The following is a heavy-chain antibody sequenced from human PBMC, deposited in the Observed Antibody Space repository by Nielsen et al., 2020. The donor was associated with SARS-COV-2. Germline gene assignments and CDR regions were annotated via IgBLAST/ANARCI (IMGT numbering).Heavy chain of an antibody. CDR1: GFTISSYG. J-gene: IGHJ5*02. Sequence: GGSLRLSCAASGFTISSYGMSWVRQAPGKGLEWVSVISGSGGSTYYADSVKGRFTISRDNSKNTLYLQMNSLRAEDTAVYYCAKDQDYYDSSGHPWGQGTLVTVSS. D-gene: IGHD3-22*01. CDR3: AKDQDYYDSSGHP. V-gene: IGHV3-23*01. CDR2: ISGSGGST.